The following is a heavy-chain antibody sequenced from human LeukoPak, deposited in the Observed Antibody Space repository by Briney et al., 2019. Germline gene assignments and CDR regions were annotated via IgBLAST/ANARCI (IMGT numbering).Heavy chain of an antibody. J-gene: IGHJ3*02. CDR3: AKSNGYGLVDI. CDR1: GGSFSGYY. D-gene: IGHD3-10*01. Sequence: SETLSLTCAVYGGSFSGYYWSWIRQPPGKGLEWIGEINHSGSTNYSPSLKSRVTISLDTSRNQFSLKLNSVTAADTAVYYRAKSNGYGLVDIWGQGTMVTVSS. V-gene: IGHV4-34*01. CDR2: INHSGST.